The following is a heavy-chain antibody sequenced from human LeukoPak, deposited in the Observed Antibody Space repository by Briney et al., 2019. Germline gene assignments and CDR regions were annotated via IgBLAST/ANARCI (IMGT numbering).Heavy chain of an antibody. J-gene: IGHJ4*02. V-gene: IGHV3-64D*06. CDR3: AQSVKDSKSWYGGYFDC. CDR1: GFSFSDYA. D-gene: IGHD6-13*01. Sequence: GGSLRLSCSASGFSFSDYAVHWVRQAPGKGLEYVSAISSNGGATYYADSVKGRFTISRDNSKNTLYLQMSSLRAEDTAVYHCAQSVKDSKSWYGGYFDCWGQGTPVTVSS. CDR2: ISSNGGAT.